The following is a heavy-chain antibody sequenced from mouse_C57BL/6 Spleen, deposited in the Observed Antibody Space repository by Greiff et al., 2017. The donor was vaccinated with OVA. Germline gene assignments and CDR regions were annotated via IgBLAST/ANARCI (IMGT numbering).Heavy chain of an antibody. CDR3: ASTSDYDGGYFDY. Sequence: VKLQQSGPGLVAPSQSLSITCTVSGFSLTSYAKSWVRQPPGKGLEWLGVIWTGGGTNYNSALKSRLSISKDNSKSQVFLKMNSLQTDDTARYYCASTSDYDGGYFDYWGQGTTLTVSS. J-gene: IGHJ2*01. CDR2: IWTGGGT. D-gene: IGHD2-4*01. V-gene: IGHV2-9-1*01. CDR1: GFSLTSYA.